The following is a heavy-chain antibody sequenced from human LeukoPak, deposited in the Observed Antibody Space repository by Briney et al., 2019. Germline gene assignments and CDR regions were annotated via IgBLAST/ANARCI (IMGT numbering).Heavy chain of an antibody. Sequence: ISGSGGRTYYADSVKGRFTISRDNSKNTLYLQMNSLRAGDTAVYYCAKARGDYGDYVGYFQHWGQGTLVTVSS. J-gene: IGHJ1*01. D-gene: IGHD4-17*01. CDR2: ISGSGGRT. V-gene: IGHV3-23*01. CDR3: AKARGDYGDYVGYFQH.